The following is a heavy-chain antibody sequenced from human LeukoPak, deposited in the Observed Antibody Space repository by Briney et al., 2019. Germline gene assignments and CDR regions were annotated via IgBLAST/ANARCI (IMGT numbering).Heavy chain of an antibody. CDR2: IYTGGST. CDR3: ARASPPHATATNWFDP. Sequence: PGGSLRLSCVVSGFTVSNIYMSWVRQAPRKGLEWVSVIYTGGSTYYADSVRGRFTISRDNSKNTLYLQMNSLRAKDTAVYYCARASPPHATATNWFDPWGQGTLVTVSS. J-gene: IGHJ5*02. D-gene: IGHD1-1*01. V-gene: IGHV3-66*01. CDR1: GFTVSNIY.